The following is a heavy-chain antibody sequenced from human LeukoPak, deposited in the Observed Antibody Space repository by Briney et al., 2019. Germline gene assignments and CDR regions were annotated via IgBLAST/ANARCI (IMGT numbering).Heavy chain of an antibody. CDR1: GGSISSGDYY. CDR2: IYYSGST. D-gene: IGHD4-23*01. Sequence: SETLSLTCTVSGGSISSGDYYWSWIRQPPGKGLEWIGYIYYSGSTYYNPSLKSRVTISVDTSKNQFSLKLSSVTAADTAVYYCARDGDYGGKGYDYWGQGTLVTVSS. CDR3: ARDGDYGGKGYDY. J-gene: IGHJ4*02. V-gene: IGHV4-30-4*01.